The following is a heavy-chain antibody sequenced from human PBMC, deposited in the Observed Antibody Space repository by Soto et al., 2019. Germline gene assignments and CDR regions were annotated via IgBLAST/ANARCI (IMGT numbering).Heavy chain of an antibody. J-gene: IGHJ6*02. CDR2: IDWDDDK. Sequence: GSGPTLVNPTQTLTLTCTFSGFSLSTSGMCVSWIRQPPGKALEWLALIDWDDDKYYSTSLKTRLTISKDTSKNQVVLTMTNMDPVDTATYYCARIQNVDYGDYGNYYYGMDVWGQGTTVTVSS. CDR3: ARIQNVDYGDYGNYYYGMDV. CDR1: GFSLSTSGMC. V-gene: IGHV2-70*01. D-gene: IGHD4-17*01.